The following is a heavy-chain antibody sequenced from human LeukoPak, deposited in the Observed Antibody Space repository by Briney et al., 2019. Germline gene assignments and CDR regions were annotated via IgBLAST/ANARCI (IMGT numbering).Heavy chain of an antibody. V-gene: IGHV4-59*12. CDR1: GDSTSVNY. J-gene: IGHJ4*02. D-gene: IGHD1-26*01. CDR2: IHYSGST. CDR3: ATSIVGATSFDY. Sequence: SETLSLTCTVSGDSTSVNYWSWIRQSPGKGLEYIGYIHYSGSTNYNPSLKSRVTTSLDTSRNQFSLRLNSVTAADTAVYYCATSIVGATSFDYWGQGTLVTVSS.